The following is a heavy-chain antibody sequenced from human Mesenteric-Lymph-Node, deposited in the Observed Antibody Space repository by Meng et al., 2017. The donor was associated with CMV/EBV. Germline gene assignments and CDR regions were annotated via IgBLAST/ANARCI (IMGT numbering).Heavy chain of an antibody. CDR3: ARVRYVVRGVVWFDP. V-gene: IGHV4-38-2*02. CDR1: GYSISSGYY. D-gene: IGHD3-10*01. J-gene: IGHJ5*02. Sequence: SETLSLTCTVSGYSISSGYYWGWIRQPPGKGLEWIGSIYHSGSTYYNPSLKSRVTISVDTSKNQFSLKLSSVTAADTAVYYCARVRYVVRGVVWFDPWGQGTLVTVSS. CDR2: IYHSGST.